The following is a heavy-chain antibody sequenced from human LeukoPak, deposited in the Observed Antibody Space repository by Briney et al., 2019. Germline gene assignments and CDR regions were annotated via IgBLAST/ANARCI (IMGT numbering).Heavy chain of an antibody. CDR1: GFTFSSYG. Sequence: GGTLRLSCAASGFTFSSYGMNWVRQFPGKGLEWVSSISSSSSYIYYADSVKGRFTISRDNSKNYVFLQMNGLRTEDTAFYYCAKERERVIDYWGQGALVTVSS. J-gene: IGHJ4*02. CDR3: AKERERVIDY. CDR2: ISSSSSYI. D-gene: IGHD1-26*01. V-gene: IGHV3-21*04.